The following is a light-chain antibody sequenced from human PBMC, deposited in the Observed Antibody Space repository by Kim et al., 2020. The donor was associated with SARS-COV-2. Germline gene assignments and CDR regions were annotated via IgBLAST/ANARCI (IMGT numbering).Light chain of an antibody. CDR2: ATS. CDR1: QSISSF. J-gene: IGKJ1*01. Sequence: DIQMTQSPSSLSASVGDRVTITCRTSQSISSFLNWYQQKPGKAPKLLIYATSNLQSGVPSRFSGSGSGTDFTLTISSLQPEDFATYYCQQTNSVPSTFGQGTKVDIK. CDR3: QQTNSVPST. V-gene: IGKV1-39*01.